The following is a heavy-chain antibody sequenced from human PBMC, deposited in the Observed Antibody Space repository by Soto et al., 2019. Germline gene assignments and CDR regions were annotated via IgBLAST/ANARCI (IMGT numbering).Heavy chain of an antibody. V-gene: IGHV1-58*01. Sequence: VVLVKVACKATGCSLSKYGVQWVRKARGQRREGIGWMDGGGGNTNYAHKFQETLTITRDMSTNTAYMELSSLSSEDTAVYYCAAELYSGGRCCSFDIWGQGTMVTVSS. D-gene: IGHD2-15*01. CDR1: GCSLSKYG. J-gene: IGHJ3*02. CDR2: MDGGGGNT. CDR3: AAELYSGGRCCSFDI.